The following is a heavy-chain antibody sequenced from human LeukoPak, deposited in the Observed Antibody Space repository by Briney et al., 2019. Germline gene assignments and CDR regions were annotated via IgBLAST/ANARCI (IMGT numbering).Heavy chain of an antibody. CDR1: GDSINDYY. D-gene: IGHD5-12*01. J-gene: IGHJ4*02. CDR3: AREITASGYPFDC. V-gene: IGHV4-59*01. Sequence: SETLSLTCIVSGDSINDYYWIWIRQSPGKGLEWIGHIYYSGSPNYNPSLKSRVTISVDRSKNQFSLKLSSVTAADTAVYYCAREITASGYPFDCWGQGTLVTVSS. CDR2: IYYSGSP.